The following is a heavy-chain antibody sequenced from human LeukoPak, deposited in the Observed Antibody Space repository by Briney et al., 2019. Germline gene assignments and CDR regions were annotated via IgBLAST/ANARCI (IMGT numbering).Heavy chain of an antibody. CDR3: ARRRDSGSLQHFDY. CDR2: IGSSGSTI. V-gene: IGHV3-11*01. Sequence: PGGSLRLSCAASGFTFSDYYMSWIRQAPGKGLEWVSYIGSSGSTIYYADSVKGRFTISRDNAKNSLYLQMNSLRAEDTAVYYCARRRDSGSLQHFDYWGQGTLVTVSS. CDR1: GFTFSDYY. J-gene: IGHJ4*02. D-gene: IGHD1-26*01.